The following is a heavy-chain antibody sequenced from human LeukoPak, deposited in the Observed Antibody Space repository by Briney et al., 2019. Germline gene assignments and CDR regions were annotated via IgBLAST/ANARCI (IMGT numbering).Heavy chain of an antibody. D-gene: IGHD3-3*01. CDR3: AKDISGPDYDLWSGSFDY. CDR1: GFTFDDYA. CDR2: ISGDGGST. Sequence: GGSLRLSCAASGFTFDDYAMHWVRQAPGKGLEWVSLISGDGGSTYYADSVKGRFTTSRDNSKNSLYPQMNSLRTEDTALYYCAKDISGPDYDLWSGSFDYWGQGTLVTVSS. J-gene: IGHJ4*02. V-gene: IGHV3-43*02.